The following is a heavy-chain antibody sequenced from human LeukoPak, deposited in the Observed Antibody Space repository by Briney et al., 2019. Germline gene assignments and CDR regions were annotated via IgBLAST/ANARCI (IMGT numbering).Heavy chain of an antibody. CDR1: GGSISSSSDY. D-gene: IGHD1-1*01. Sequence: SETLSLTCTVSGGSISSSSDYWGWIRQAPGKGLEWIGSIYYHENTYYNSSLKSRVTISVDTSKNQFSLKLNSVTAADTAVYFCARRAYSAAYWKHFDYWGQGTQVTVSS. V-gene: IGHV4-39*01. J-gene: IGHJ4*02. CDR2: IYYHENT. CDR3: ARRAYSAAYWKHFDY.